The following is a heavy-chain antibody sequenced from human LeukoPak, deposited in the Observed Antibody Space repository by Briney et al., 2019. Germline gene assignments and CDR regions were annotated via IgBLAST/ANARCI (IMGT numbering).Heavy chain of an antibody. CDR1: GYSFSGYY. Sequence: PSASVKVSCKASGYSFSGYYINWVRQAPGQGLEWMGWTKPNGGDTNYPQKFRGRITMTRDTSISTVYMELKSLTSDDTAVYYCARGDEWELAVDFWGQGTLITVSS. CDR2: TKPNGGDT. CDR3: ARGDEWELAVDF. V-gene: IGHV1-2*02. J-gene: IGHJ4*02. D-gene: IGHD1-26*01.